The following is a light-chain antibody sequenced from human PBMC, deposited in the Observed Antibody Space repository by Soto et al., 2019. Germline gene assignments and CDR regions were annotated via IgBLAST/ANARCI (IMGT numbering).Light chain of an antibody. CDR2: EVR. J-gene: IGLJ1*01. CDR3: SSYTSSSPYV. CDR1: SSDVGGYNY. Sequence: QSALTQPASVSGSPGQSITISCTGTSSDVGGYNYVSWYQQHPGKAPKLMIYEVRNRTSGVSNRFSGSKSGNTASLTISGLQAEDEADYYCSSYTSSSPYVFGTGTKVTVL. V-gene: IGLV2-14*01.